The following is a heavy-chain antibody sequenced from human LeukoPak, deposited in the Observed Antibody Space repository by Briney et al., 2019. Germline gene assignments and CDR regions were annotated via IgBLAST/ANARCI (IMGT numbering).Heavy chain of an antibody. J-gene: IGHJ4*02. CDR1: GFTFSSFW. Sequence: PGGSLRLSCAASGFTFSSFWMSWVRQAPGKGLEWVAFIRYDGSNKYYADSVKGRFTISRDNSKNTLYLQISSLRAEDTALYYCAKDYWVVTASPRPQPFDYWGQGTLVTVSS. CDR2: IRYDGSNK. CDR3: AKDYWVVTASPRPQPFDY. V-gene: IGHV3-30*02. D-gene: IGHD2-21*02.